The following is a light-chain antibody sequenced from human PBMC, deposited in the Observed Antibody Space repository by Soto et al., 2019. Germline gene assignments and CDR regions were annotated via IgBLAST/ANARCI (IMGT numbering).Light chain of an antibody. CDR3: SSYTSSSTLYV. Sequence: QSVLTQPASVSGSPGQSITISCTGTSSDVGGYNYVSWYQQHPGKAPKLMIYDVSNRPSGVSNRFSGSKSGNTASLTFSGLQAEDEADYYCSSYTSSSTLYVFGTGTKVTV. CDR1: SSDVGGYNY. CDR2: DVS. V-gene: IGLV2-14*01. J-gene: IGLJ1*01.